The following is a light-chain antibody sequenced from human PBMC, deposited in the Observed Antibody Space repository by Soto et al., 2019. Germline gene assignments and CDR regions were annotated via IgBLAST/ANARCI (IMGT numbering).Light chain of an antibody. CDR1: QSISSE. CDR2: GAS. J-gene: IGKJ2*01. V-gene: IGKV3-15*01. Sequence: EIVMTQSPATLSVSPGESATLSCRASQSISSELAWYQQKPGQPPRLLIYGASTRATGVPARFTGSGSGSDFTLTISGLQSEDFSVYYCQQGHNWPLTLGQGTRLEI. CDR3: QQGHNWPLT.